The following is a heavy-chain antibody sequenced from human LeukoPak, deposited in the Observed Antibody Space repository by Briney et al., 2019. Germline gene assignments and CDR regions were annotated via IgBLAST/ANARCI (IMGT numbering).Heavy chain of an antibody. D-gene: IGHD5-24*01. CDR1: GFTFCGYA. Sequence: GGSLRLSCTASGFTFCGYAMTWVRQAPGKGLEWVSGISFIDVETYYADSVKGRFTISSDNSMNTLYLQMNSLTVEDTAVYYCAKRTRDGFNTPIDFWGQGTLVTVS. CDR2: ISFIDVET. CDR3: AKRTRDGFNTPIDF. V-gene: IGHV3-23*01. J-gene: IGHJ4*02.